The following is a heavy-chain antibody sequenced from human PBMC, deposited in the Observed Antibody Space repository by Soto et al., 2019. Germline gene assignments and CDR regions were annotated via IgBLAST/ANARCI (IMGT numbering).Heavy chain of an antibody. V-gene: IGHV4-39*01. CDR3: ARYLGSQGCMDV. D-gene: IGHD1-26*01. CDR2: IYHSGST. J-gene: IGHJ6*02. Sequence: PSETLSLTCTVSGGSISSSSYYWGWIRQPPGKGLEWIGSIYHSGSTYYNPSLKSRVTISVDTSKNQFSLKLSSVTAADTAVYYCARYLGSQGCMDVWGQGATVTVSS. CDR1: GGSISSSSYY.